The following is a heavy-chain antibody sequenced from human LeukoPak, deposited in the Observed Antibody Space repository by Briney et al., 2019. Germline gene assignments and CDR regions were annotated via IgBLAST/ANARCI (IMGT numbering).Heavy chain of an antibody. CDR1: GGSISSYY. CDR3: ARLGGATSPFGC. CDR2: IYYTGNT. J-gene: IGHJ4*02. Sequence: PSETLSLTCTVSGGSISSYYWSWIRQPPGKGLEWIGYIYYTGNTNYNPSLKSRVTISVDTSKNQFSLNLSSVTAADTAIYYCARLGGATSPFGCWGQGTLVTVSS. V-gene: IGHV4-59*08. D-gene: IGHD1-26*01.